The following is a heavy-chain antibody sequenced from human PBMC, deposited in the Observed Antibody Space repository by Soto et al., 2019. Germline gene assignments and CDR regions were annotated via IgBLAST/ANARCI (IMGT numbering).Heavy chain of an antibody. D-gene: IGHD1-1*01. J-gene: IGHJ4*02. V-gene: IGHV3-74*01. CDR1: GFTFSNHW. Sequence: EVQLVASGGGLVQPGGSLRLSCAASGFTFSNHWMHWVRQPQGKGLVWVSIISPDGRSTGYADSVKGRFTISRDNAKDTLYLQMDSLRAEDMAVYYCVRGTINLRGVDYWGQGTLVTVS. CDR3: VRGTINLRGVDY. CDR2: ISPDGRST.